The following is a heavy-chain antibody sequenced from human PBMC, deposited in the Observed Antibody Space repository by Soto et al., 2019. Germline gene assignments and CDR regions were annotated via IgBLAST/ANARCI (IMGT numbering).Heavy chain of an antibody. CDR1: GFTFSSYA. D-gene: IGHD4-17*01. V-gene: IGHV3-23*01. J-gene: IGHJ4*02. CDR2: IHGGGNSA. Sequence: PGGSLRLSCAASGFTFSSYAMSWVRQAPGKGLEWVSVIHGGGNSAYYADSVKGRFTISRDNSKNILFLQMNSLRAEDTAVYYCAKDPNGDYAGALDSRGQGTLVTVSS. CDR3: AKDPNGDYAGALDS.